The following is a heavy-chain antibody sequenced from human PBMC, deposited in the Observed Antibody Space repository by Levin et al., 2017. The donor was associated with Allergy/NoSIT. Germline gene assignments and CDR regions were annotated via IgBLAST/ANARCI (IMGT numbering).Heavy chain of an antibody. CDR1: GGTFSSYA. D-gene: IGHD5-18*01. CDR3: ASLDTAMVFHAEYFQH. CDR2: IIPILGIA. Sequence: KISCKASGGTFSSYAISWVRQAPGQGLEWMGRIIPILGIANYAQKFQGRVTITADKSTSTAYMELSSLRSEDTAVYYCASLDTAMVFHAEYFQHWGQGTLVTVSS. V-gene: IGHV1-69*04. J-gene: IGHJ1*01.